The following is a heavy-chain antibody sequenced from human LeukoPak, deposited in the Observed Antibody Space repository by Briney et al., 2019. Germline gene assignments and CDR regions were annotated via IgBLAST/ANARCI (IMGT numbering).Heavy chain of an antibody. V-gene: IGHV3-33*01. CDR1: GFTFSGYA. CDR2: IWYDGSNK. Sequence: GRSLRLSCAASGFTFSGYAMHWVRQAPGKGLEWVAVIWYDGSNKYYADSVKGRFTISRDNSKNTLYLQMNSLRAEDTAVYYCSTGSAPSRDFDYWGQGTLVTVSS. D-gene: IGHD1-1*01. CDR3: STGSAPSRDFDY. J-gene: IGHJ4*02.